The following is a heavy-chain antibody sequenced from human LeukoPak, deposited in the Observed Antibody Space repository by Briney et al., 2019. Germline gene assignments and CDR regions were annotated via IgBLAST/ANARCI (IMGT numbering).Heavy chain of an antibody. J-gene: IGHJ4*02. CDR1: GFTLGDSV. CDR2: IRSKRYGGTT. D-gene: IGHD3-9*01. Sequence: GGSLRLSCTASGFTLGDSVMSWFRQAPGKGLEWVSFIRSKRYGGTTQYAASVKGRFTISRDDSKSIAYLQMNSLKTEDTAVYYCSRNYDVLAGYYPPDYWGQGTLVTVSS. CDR3: SRNYDVLAGYYPPDY. V-gene: IGHV3-49*03.